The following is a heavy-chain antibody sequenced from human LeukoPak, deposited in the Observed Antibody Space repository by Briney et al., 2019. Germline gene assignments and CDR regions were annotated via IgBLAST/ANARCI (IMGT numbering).Heavy chain of an antibody. CDR3: ARDMDYYGSGSPIFDY. CDR2: ISGSGGST. J-gene: IGHJ4*02. V-gene: IGHV3-23*01. CDR1: GFTFSSYA. Sequence: GGSLRLSCAASGFTFSSYAMSWVRQAPGKGLEWVSAISGSGGSTYYADSVKGRFTISRDNSKNTLYLQMNSLRAEDTAVYYCARDMDYYGSGSPIFDYWGQGTLVTVSS. D-gene: IGHD3-10*01.